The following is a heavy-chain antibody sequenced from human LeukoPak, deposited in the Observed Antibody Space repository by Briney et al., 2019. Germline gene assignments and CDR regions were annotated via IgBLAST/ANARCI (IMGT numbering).Heavy chain of an antibody. V-gene: IGHV1-2*02. CDR3: AREVGGYDFWSGYRPYYFDY. Sequence: ASVKISCKASGYTFSGYYLHWARQAPGQGLEWMGWINPNSGGTNYAQKFQGRVTMTRDTSISTAYMELSRLRSDDTAVYYCAREVGGYDFWSGYRPYYFDYWGQGTLATVSS. CDR2: INPNSGGT. CDR1: GYTFSGYY. D-gene: IGHD3-3*01. J-gene: IGHJ4*02.